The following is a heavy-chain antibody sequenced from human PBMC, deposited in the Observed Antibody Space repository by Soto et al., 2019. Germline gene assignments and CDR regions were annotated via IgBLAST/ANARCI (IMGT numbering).Heavy chain of an antibody. Sequence: SVKVSCKASGGTFSSYAISWVRQAPGQGLEWMGGIIPIFGTANYAQKFQGRVTITADESTSTAYMELSSLRSEDTAVYYCARDHDYGDYIPFDYWGQGTLVTVSS. CDR1: GGTFSSYA. D-gene: IGHD4-17*01. J-gene: IGHJ4*02. CDR2: IIPIFGTA. V-gene: IGHV1-69*13. CDR3: ARDHDYGDYIPFDY.